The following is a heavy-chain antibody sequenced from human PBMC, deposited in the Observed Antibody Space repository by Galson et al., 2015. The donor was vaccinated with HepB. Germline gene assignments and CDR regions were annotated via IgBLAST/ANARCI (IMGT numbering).Heavy chain of an antibody. D-gene: IGHD6-19*01. CDR2: ITPSGDNT. V-gene: IGHV3-23*01. CDR3: AKVFPEKTDGWYRQALYYFDS. CDR1: GFTFSYYA. J-gene: IGHJ4*02. Sequence: SLRLSCAASGFTFSYYAMSWVRQAPGKGLEWVSAITPSGDNTFSAASMKGRFIISRDNSQNTLFLQLNSLRPDDTAIYFCAKVFPEKTDGWYRQALYYFDSWGQGTRVTVSS.